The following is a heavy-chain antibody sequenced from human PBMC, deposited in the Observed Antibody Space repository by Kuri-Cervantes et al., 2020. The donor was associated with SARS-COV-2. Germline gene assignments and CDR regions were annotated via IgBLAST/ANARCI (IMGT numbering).Heavy chain of an antibody. CDR2: IFSNDEK. CDR1: G. CDR3: VRIRAATVIADY. J-gene: IGHJ4*02. Sequence: GISWVRQPPGKALEWLAHIFSNDEKSYSTSLKSRLTISKDTSKSQVVLTMTNMDPVDTATYYCVRIRAATVIADYWGQGTLVTVSS. V-gene: IGHV2-26*01. D-gene: IGHD4-11*01.